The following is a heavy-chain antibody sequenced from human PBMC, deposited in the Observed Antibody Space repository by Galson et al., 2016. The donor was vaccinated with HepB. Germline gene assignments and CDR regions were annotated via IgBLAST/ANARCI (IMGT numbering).Heavy chain of an antibody. Sequence: SLRLSCAASGFTFSTYGMHWVRQAPGRGLEWVAVIWYDGSNRYYGDSVKGRFTISRDNSKSTLSLQMNSLRAEDTAVYYCATALGATPTFNSWGQGILVTVSS. J-gene: IGHJ4*02. CDR3: ATALGATPTFNS. CDR2: IWYDGSNR. D-gene: IGHD2-15*01. V-gene: IGHV3-33*01. CDR1: GFTFSTYG.